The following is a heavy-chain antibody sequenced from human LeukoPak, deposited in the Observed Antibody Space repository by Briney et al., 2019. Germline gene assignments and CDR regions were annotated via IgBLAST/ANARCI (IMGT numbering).Heavy chain of an antibody. V-gene: IGHV4-61*09. Sequence: SETLSLTCTVSGDSLTSGSRYWSWIRKPAGKGLGWIGDLYSSTITTYKPALESRVTISGDTAKIQFSLKLDSVTAADTAVYFCARCMSELDYGDYAYYYHMDVWGKGTTVTVSS. CDR3: ARCMSELDYGDYAYYYHMDV. CDR2: LYSSTIT. J-gene: IGHJ6*04. CDR1: GDSLTSGSRY. D-gene: IGHD4-17*01.